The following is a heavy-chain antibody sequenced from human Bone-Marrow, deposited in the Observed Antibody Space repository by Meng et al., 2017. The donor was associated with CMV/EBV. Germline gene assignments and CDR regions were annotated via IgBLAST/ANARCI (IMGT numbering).Heavy chain of an antibody. Sequence: ASVKVSCKASGYTFTGYYMHWVRQAPGQGLEWMGWINPNSGGTNYAQKFLGRVTMTRDTSISTAYMELSRLRSDDTAVYYCARDRVPPYYDFWSGSGRYYYYGMDVWGQGTTVTVSS. D-gene: IGHD3-3*01. J-gene: IGHJ6*02. CDR2: INPNSGGT. CDR1: GYTFTGYY. CDR3: ARDRVPPYYDFWSGSGRYYYYGMDV. V-gene: IGHV1-2*02.